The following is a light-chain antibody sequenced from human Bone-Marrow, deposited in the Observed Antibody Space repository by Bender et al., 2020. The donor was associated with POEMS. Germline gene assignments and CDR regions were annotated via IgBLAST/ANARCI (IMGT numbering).Light chain of an antibody. Sequence: QSILTQSPSASGTPGQRVTISCSGSNIGSNYVYWYQQLPGTAPKLLIYRNNQRPSGVPDRFSGSKSGTSASLAISGLRSEDEADYYCAAWDDSLNGWVFGGGTKVTVL. CDR2: RNN. V-gene: IGLV1-47*01. J-gene: IGLJ3*02. CDR1: NIGSNY. CDR3: AAWDDSLNGWV.